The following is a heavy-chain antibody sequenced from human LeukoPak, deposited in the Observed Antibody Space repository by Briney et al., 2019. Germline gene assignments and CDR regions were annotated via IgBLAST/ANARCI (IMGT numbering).Heavy chain of an antibody. CDR1: GLTFSSHW. V-gene: IGHV3-23*01. CDR3: AKSYDISRFYPY. Sequence: GGSLRLSCAASGLTFSSHWMHWVRQAPGKGLEWVSVISGGGGSTDYADSVKGRFTVSRDNSKNTLYLQMDSLTVEGTAVYYCAKSYDISRFYPYWGQGTLVTVSS. CDR2: ISGGGGST. J-gene: IGHJ4*02. D-gene: IGHD3-22*01.